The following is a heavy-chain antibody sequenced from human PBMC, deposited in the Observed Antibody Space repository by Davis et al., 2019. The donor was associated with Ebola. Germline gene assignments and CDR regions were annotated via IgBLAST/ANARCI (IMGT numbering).Heavy chain of an antibody. J-gene: IGHJ4*02. CDR1: GGSISSGGYY. CDR2: IYYSGST. V-gene: IGHV4-31*03. Sequence: TLSLTCTVSGGSISSGGYYWSWIRQHPGKGLEWIGYIYYSGSTYYNPSLKSRVTISVDTSKNQFSLKLSSVTAADTAVYYCARSWSAPGFDYWGQGTLVTVSS. CDR3: ARSWSAPGFDY. D-gene: IGHD3-3*01.